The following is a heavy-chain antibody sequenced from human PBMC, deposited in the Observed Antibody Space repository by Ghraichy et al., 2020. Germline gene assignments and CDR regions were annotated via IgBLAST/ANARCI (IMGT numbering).Heavy chain of an antibody. V-gene: IGHV3-74*01. Sequence: GGSLRLSCAASRFTFSSYWMHWVRQAPGKGLVWVSRINTDGSRTTYADSVKGRFTISRDNAKNTLYLQMNSLRAEDTAVYYCARGDSGEYYQYGMDVWGQGTTVTVSS. J-gene: IGHJ6*02. CDR3: ARGDSGEYYQYGMDV. D-gene: IGHD1-26*01. CDR1: RFTFSSYW. CDR2: INTDGSRT.